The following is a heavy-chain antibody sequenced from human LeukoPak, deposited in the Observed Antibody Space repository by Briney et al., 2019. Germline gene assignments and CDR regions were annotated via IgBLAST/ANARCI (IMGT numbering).Heavy chain of an antibody. D-gene: IGHD3-22*01. Sequence: PGGSLRLSCAASGFTFSSYSMNWVRQAPGKGLEWVSSISSSSSYIHYADSVKGRFTLSRDTTKNTLHLQMNSLRAEDTAVYYCARDPQGITMIVGAFDIWGQGTMVTVSS. V-gene: IGHV3-21*01. J-gene: IGHJ3*02. CDR1: GFTFSSYS. CDR3: ARDPQGITMIVGAFDI. CDR2: ISSSSSYI.